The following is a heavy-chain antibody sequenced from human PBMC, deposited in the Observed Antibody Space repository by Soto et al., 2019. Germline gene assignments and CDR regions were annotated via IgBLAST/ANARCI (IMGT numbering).Heavy chain of an antibody. V-gene: IGHV4-30-2*01. CDR3: ARGGVDYYDSSGYYFSPYYFDY. CDR1: GGSISSGGYS. CDR2: IYHSGST. D-gene: IGHD3-22*01. Sequence: SETLSLTCAVYGGSISSGGYSWSWIRQLPGKGLEWIGYIYHSGSTYYNPSLKSRVTISVDRSKNQFSLKLSSVTAADTAVYYCARGGVDYYDSSGYYFSPYYFDYWGQGTLVTVS. J-gene: IGHJ4*02.